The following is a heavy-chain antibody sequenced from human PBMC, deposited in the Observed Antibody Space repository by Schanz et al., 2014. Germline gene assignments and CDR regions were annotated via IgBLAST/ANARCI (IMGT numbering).Heavy chain of an antibody. CDR3: ARSNYYDNSDYYNSFDY. V-gene: IGHV1-69*02. CDR2: IIPSLGLA. J-gene: IGHJ4*02. Sequence: QVQLVQSGAEVKKPGSSVKVSCKASGGTFSSYSISWVRQAPGQGLEWMGRIIPSLGLAKYEQKFQDKVTMTADTSTTTAYMELSGLRSEDTAVYYCARSNYYDNSDYYNSFDYWGQGTLXTVSS. D-gene: IGHD3-22*01. CDR1: GGTFSSYS.